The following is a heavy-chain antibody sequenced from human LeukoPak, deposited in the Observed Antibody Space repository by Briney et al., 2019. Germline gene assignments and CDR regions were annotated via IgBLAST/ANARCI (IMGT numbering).Heavy chain of an antibody. V-gene: IGHV3-23*01. CDR2: ISGSGGST. J-gene: IGHJ4*02. CDR3: AKEILGWELLSYFDY. Sequence: GGSLRLSCAASGFTFSSYAMSWVRQAPGKGLEWVSAISGSGGSTYYADSVKGRFTISRDNSKNTLYLQMNSLRTEDTAVYYCAKEILGWELLSYFDYWGQGTLVTVSS. D-gene: IGHD1-26*01. CDR1: GFTFSSYA.